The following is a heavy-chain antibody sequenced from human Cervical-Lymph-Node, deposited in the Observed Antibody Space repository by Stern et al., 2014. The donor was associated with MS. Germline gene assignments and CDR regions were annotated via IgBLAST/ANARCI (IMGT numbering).Heavy chain of an antibody. CDR1: GGTFSTER. Sequence: EQLVESGSVAQKPGSSVKVSCKVSGGTFSTERNSWVRQAPGQGLEWMGSIIPIFGPADYARQFQDRVTIIADESTSEVHMELSSLRSEDTGVYYCARLGSGYDSSYLDFWGQGSLVTVSS. V-gene: IGHV1-69*01. CDR3: ARLGSGYDSSYLDF. D-gene: IGHD5-12*01. CDR2: IIPIFGPA. J-gene: IGHJ4*02.